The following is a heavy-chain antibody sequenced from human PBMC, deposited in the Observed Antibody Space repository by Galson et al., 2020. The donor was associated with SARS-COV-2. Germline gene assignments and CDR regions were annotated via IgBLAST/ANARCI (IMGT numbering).Heavy chain of an antibody. V-gene: IGHV1-46*01. CDR3: ARDAGEGYYYYMDV. CDR1: GNTFTGSY. Sequence: ASVKVSCKASGNTFTGSYMHWVRQAPGQGLEWMGIINPSGDGTAYAQKFQGRVAMTRDTSTSTVYMELSSLRSDDTAVYYCARDAGEGYYYYMDVWGKGTTVTVSS. J-gene: IGHJ6*03. D-gene: IGHD7-27*01. CDR2: INPSGDGT.